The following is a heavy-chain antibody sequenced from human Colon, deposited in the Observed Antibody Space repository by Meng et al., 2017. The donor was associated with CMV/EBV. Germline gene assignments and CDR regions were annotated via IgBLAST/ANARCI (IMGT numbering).Heavy chain of an antibody. CDR3: AKDGDGFNRKRFDH. CDR2: IDTNTGDP. D-gene: IGHD5-24*01. CDR1: GYSFDRYG. J-gene: IGHJ4*02. Sequence: SGYSFDRYGVHWVRQAPGQGLEWMGWIDTNTGDPTYAQGCTGRFVFSLDASVRTTYLEISNLKAEDTAVYYCAKDGDGFNRKRFDHWGQGSLVTVSS. V-gene: IGHV7-4-1*02.